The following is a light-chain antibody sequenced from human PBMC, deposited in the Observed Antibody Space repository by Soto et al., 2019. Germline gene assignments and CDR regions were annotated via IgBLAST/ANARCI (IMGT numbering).Light chain of an antibody. Sequence: DIQLTQSPSFLSASVGDRVTITCRASQGIRSYLAWYRQRPGKAPELLIYGASTLRPGGASRFSGSGSGTEFTLTISSRQTEDFATYFCQQLNTFPPFFTFGPGTKVDIK. CDR2: GAS. CDR1: QGIRSY. V-gene: IGKV1-9*01. J-gene: IGKJ3*01. CDR3: QQLNTFPPFFT.